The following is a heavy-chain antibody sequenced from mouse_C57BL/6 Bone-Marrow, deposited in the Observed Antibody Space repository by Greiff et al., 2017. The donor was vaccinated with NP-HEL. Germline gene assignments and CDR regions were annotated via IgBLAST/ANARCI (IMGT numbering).Heavy chain of an antibody. J-gene: IGHJ2*01. V-gene: IGHV1-4*01. CDR1: GYTFTSYT. D-gene: IGHD2-1*01. CDR2: INPSRGYT. Sequence: VQLQQSGAELARPGASVKMSCKASGYTFTSYTMHWVKQRPGQGLEWIGYINPSRGYTKYNQKFKDKATLTADKSSSTAYMQLSSLTSEDSAVYYCASVYYLDYWGQGTTLTVSS. CDR3: ASVYYLDY.